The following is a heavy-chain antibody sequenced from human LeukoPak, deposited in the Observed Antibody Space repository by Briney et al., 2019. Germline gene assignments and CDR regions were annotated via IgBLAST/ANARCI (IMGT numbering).Heavy chain of an antibody. V-gene: IGHV3-66*01. J-gene: IGHJ3*02. CDR3: AREVFEARDAFDI. Sequence: QPGGSLRLSCAASEFSVGSNYMTWVRQAPGKGLEWVSLIYSGGSTCYADSVKGRFTISRDNSKNTLYLQMNSLRAEDTAVYYCAREVFEARDAFDIWGQGTMVTVSS. D-gene: IGHD6-6*01. CDR1: EFSVGSNY. CDR2: IYSGGST.